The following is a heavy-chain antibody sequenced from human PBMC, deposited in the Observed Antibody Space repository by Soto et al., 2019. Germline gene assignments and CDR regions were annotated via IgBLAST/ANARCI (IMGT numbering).Heavy chain of an antibody. D-gene: IGHD3-9*01. Sequence: QVQLVESGGGVVQPGRSLRLSCAASGFTFNSYAMDWVRQAPGKGLEWVAIISYDGTNKYYADSVKGRFTVSRDDSKSTLYLQMNSLRAEDTAIYYCARNLAYKIVWYLIFDHWGQGILVTVSS. J-gene: IGHJ4*02. V-gene: IGHV3-30-3*01. CDR2: ISYDGTNK. CDR1: GFTFNSYA. CDR3: ARNLAYKIVWYLIFDH.